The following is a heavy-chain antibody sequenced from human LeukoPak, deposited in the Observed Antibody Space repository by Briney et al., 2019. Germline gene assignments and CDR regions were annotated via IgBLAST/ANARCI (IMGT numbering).Heavy chain of an antibody. J-gene: IGHJ4*02. CDR2: IYHSGST. D-gene: IGHD6-13*01. V-gene: IGHV4-59*12. CDR1: GGSISGYY. Sequence: PSETLSLTCTVSGGSISGYYWSWIRQPPGKGLEWIGYIYHSGSTYYNPSLKSRVTISVDRSKNQFSLKLSSVTAADTAVYYCARVSIAAAPDYWGQGTLVTVSS. CDR3: ARVSIAAAPDY.